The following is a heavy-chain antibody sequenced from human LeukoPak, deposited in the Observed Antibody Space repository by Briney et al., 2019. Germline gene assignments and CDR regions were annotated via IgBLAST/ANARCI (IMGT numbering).Heavy chain of an antibody. CDR1: GGSFSGYY. CDR2: INHSGST. Sequence: SETLSLTCAVYGGSFSGYYWSWIRQPPGKGLEWIGEINHSGSTNYNPSLKSRVTISVDTSKNRFSLKLSSVTAADTAVYYCARNPGSRLDYWGQGTLVTVFS. CDR3: ARNPGSRLDY. D-gene: IGHD6-13*01. J-gene: IGHJ4*02. V-gene: IGHV4-34*01.